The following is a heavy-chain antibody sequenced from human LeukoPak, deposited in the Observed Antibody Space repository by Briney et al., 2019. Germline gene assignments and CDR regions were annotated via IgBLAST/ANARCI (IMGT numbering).Heavy chain of an antibody. Sequence: ASVKVSCKASGYTFTSYDINWVRQAPGQGLEWMGWMNPNSGNTVYAQKFQGRVTMTRNTSISTAYMELSSLRSEDTAVYYCARGLKMATRRFGYWGQGTLVTVSS. CDR3: ARGLKMATRRFGY. V-gene: IGHV1-8*01. D-gene: IGHD5-24*01. CDR2: MNPNSGNT. J-gene: IGHJ4*02. CDR1: GYTFTSYD.